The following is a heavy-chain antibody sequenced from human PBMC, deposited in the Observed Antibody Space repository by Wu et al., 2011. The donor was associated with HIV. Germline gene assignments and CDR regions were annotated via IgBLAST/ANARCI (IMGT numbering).Heavy chain of an antibody. CDR1: GYTFTAYY. CDR2: INPDTGAT. D-gene: IGHD3-10*01. Sequence: KPGASVKVSCKASGYTFTAYYIHWVRQAPGQGLEWMGWINPDTGATTMVPSSGQVTMTRDTSISTAYMELDRLTSDDTAVYYCATDTVVRGIYDYYYYYMDVWGKGTMVTVSS. J-gene: IGHJ6*03. CDR3: ATDTVVRGIYDYYYYYMDV. V-gene: IGHV1-2*02.